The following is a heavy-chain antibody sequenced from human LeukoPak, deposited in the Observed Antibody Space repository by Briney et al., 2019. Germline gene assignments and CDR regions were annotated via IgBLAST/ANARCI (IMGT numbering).Heavy chain of an antibody. CDR3: TIHMYDVYEGSSETAITQSP. V-gene: IGHV3-21*01. Sequence: GVSLRLSCAASGFTFSSYSMNWVRQAPGKGLEWVSSISPPSTYIYYADSVKCPFTISRHNAKNSLYLQMNSLRAEDTAVYYCTIHMYDVYEGSSETAITQSPWGQGTLVTVSS. CDR1: GFTFSSYS. D-gene: IGHD3-16*01. J-gene: IGHJ5*02. CDR2: ISPPSTYI.